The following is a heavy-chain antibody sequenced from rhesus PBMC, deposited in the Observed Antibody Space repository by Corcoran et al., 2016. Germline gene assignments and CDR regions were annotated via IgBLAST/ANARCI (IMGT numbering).Heavy chain of an antibody. J-gene: IGHJ4*01. Sequence: QVQLQESGPGVVKPSETLSLTFAVSGGSLGDSYRWSWIRQPPGKGMEWIGYSYGSSTNHNSSPSLKSRVTISKDTSKNQFSLKLSSVTAADTAVYYCARDFWASGEEGYWGQGVLVTVSS. D-gene: IGHD7-45*01. CDR1: GGSLGDSYR. V-gene: IGHV4S10*01. CDR3: ARDFWASGEEGY. CDR2: SYGSSTNH.